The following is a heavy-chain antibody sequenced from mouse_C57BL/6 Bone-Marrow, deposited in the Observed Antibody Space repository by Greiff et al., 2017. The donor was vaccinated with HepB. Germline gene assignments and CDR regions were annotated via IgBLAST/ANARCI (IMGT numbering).Heavy chain of an antibody. J-gene: IGHJ2*01. Sequence: EVHLVESGGGLVQPGESLKLSCESNEYAFPSHDMSWVRKTPEKRLELVAAINSDGGSTYYPDTMERRFIISRDNTKKTLYLQMSSLRSEDTALYYCARRDSNYVWFDYWRQGTTLAVSS. CDR1: EYAFPSHD. D-gene: IGHD2-5*01. V-gene: IGHV5-2*01. CDR3: ARRDSNYVWFDY. CDR2: INSDGGST.